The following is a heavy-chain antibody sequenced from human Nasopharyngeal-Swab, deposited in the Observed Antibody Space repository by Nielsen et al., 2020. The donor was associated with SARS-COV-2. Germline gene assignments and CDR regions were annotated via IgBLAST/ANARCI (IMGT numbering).Heavy chain of an antibody. V-gene: IGHV1-18*04. Sequence: ASVMVSCNASGYTFTSYAISWVRQAPGQGLEWMGWISAYNGNTNYAQKLQGRVTITTDTSTSTAYMELKSLRTDDTAVYYCAREGCDYDILTGYYPDFDYWGQGTLVTVSS. CDR1: GYTFTSYA. CDR3: AREGCDYDILTGYYPDFDY. J-gene: IGHJ4*02. D-gene: IGHD3-9*01. CDR2: ISAYNGNT.